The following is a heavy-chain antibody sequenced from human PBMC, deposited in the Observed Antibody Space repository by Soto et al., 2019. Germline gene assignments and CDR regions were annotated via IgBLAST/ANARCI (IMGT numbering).Heavy chain of an antibody. V-gene: IGHV4-4*02. Sequence: SETLSLTCAVSGGSISSNNWWSWVRQPPGKGLEWIGEVYHAGNINYSPPLKSRVTISVDTSKNQFPLKLSSVTAADTAVYYCARDNGYSYGYTLDHWGQGTLVTVSS. CDR3: ARDNGYSYGYTLDH. J-gene: IGHJ4*02. CDR2: VYHAGNI. D-gene: IGHD5-18*01. CDR1: GGSISSNNW.